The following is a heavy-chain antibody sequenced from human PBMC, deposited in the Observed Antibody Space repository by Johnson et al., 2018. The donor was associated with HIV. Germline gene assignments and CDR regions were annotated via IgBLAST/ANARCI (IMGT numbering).Heavy chain of an antibody. J-gene: IGHJ3*02. Sequence: QVQLVESGGGVVQPGGSLRLSCAASGFTFSSYGMHWVRQAPGKGLEWVAFIRYDGSTKYYADSVKGRFTISRDNSKNTLYLQMNSLRAEDTAVYYCAKDKAVVTALYDAFDIWGQGTMVTVSS. D-gene: IGHD2-21*02. CDR3: AKDKAVVTALYDAFDI. V-gene: IGHV3-30*02. CDR2: IRYDGSTK. CDR1: GFTFSSYG.